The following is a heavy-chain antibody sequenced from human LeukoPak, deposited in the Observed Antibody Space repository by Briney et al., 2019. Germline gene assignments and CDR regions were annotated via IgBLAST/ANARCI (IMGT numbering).Heavy chain of an antibody. CDR3: AKRGVVIRVILVGFHKEAYYFDS. D-gene: IGHD3-10*01. CDR2: YSGSGGST. J-gene: IGHJ4*02. V-gene: IGHV3-23*01. CDR1: GITLSNYG. Sequence: GVSLRLSCAVSGITLSNYGMSWVRQVPGKGLEWVAGYSGSGGSTNYAASVKGRFTISRDNRKNTLFLQMNSLRAEDTAVYFCAKRGVVIRVILVGFHKEAYYFDSWGQGVLVTVSS.